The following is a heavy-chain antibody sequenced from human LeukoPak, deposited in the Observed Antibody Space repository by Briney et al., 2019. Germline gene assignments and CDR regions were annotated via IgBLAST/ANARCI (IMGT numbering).Heavy chain of an antibody. CDR1: GGSISGSSYF. J-gene: IGHJ5*02. Sequence: SETLSLTCAVSGGSISGSSYFWGWIRQPPGKGLEWIGSIYYSGNTYYNPSLKSRVTISVDTSKNQFSLKLSSVTAADTAVYYCARGPSNYGWFDPWGQGTLVTVSS. CDR2: IYYSGNT. V-gene: IGHV4-39*07. CDR3: ARGPSNYGWFDP. D-gene: IGHD4-11*01.